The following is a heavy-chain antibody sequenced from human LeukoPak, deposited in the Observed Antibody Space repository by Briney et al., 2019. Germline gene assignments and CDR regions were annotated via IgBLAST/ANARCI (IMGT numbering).Heavy chain of an antibody. CDR3: ARDFKVADFDF. D-gene: IGHD6-19*01. CDR2: IMPNSGGT. Sequence: ASVKVSCKASGYTFTGYYLHWVRQAPGQGLDWMGWIMPNSGGTHYAQKFQGRVTLARDTSISTVYMELTTLKSDDTAVYYCARDFKVADFDFWGQGTLVTVSS. CDR1: GYTFTGYY. V-gene: IGHV1-2*02. J-gene: IGHJ4*02.